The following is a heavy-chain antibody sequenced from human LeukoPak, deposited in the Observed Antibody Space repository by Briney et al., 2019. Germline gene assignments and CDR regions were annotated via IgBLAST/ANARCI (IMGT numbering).Heavy chain of an antibody. V-gene: IGHV4-59*08. D-gene: IGHD6-19*01. CDR3: ARHQRIYSSGLYWYFDL. J-gene: IGHJ2*01. Sequence: SETLSLTCTVSGGSISGSYWSWIRQPPGKGLEWLGYIYDSGNTYYNPSLQGRVTMSVDTSKNQFSLKQRSVTAADTALYYCARHQRIYSSGLYWYFDLWGRGTLVTVSP. CDR1: GGSISGSY. CDR2: IYDSGNT.